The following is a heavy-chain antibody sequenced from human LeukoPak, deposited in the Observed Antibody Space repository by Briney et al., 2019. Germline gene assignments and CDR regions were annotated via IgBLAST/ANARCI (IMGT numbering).Heavy chain of an antibody. V-gene: IGHV3-30*18. CDR2: ISYDGSNK. D-gene: IGHD2-15*01. J-gene: IGHJ6*02. CDR3: AKDGCSGGSCSYSYYYYGMDV. Sequence: GGSLRLSCAASGFTFSSYGMHWVRQAPGKGLEWVAVISYDGSNKYYADSVKGRFTISRDNSKNTLYLQVNSLRAEDTAVYYCAKDGCSGGSCSYSYYYYGMDVWGQGTTVTVSS. CDR1: GFTFSSYG.